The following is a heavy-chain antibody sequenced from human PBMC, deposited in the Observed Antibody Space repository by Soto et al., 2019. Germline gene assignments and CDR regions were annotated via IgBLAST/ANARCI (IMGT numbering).Heavy chain of an antibody. CDR1: GGSISSYY. CDR3: ARAPEYYYDSSGYDY. V-gene: IGHV4-59*01. J-gene: IGHJ4*02. CDR2: IYYSGST. D-gene: IGHD3-22*01. Sequence: PSETLSLTCTVSGGSISSYYWSWIRQPPGKGLEWIGYIYYSGSTNYNPSLKSRVTISVDTSKNQFSLKLSSVTAADTAVYYCARAPEYYYDSSGYDYWGQGTLVTVSS.